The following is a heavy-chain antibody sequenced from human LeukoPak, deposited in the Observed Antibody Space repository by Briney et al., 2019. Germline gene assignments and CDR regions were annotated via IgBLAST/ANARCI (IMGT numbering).Heavy chain of an antibody. CDR2: IFYIGTT. V-gene: IGHV4-39*02. CDR1: GGSISSVRYY. CDR3: ARRSVTEMRFGFDY. Sequence: PSETLSLTCTVSGGSISSVRYYWGWIRQPPGKGLEWIGTIFYIGTTYYNPSLKSRVTISVDRSKNHFSLELTSVTAADTAVYYCARRSVTEMRFGFDYWGQGTLVTVSS. D-gene: IGHD2-21*02. J-gene: IGHJ4*02.